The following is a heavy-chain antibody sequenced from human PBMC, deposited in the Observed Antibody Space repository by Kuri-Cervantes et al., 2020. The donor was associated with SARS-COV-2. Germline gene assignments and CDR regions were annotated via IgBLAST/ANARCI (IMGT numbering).Heavy chain of an antibody. Sequence: GESLKISCAASGFTFSSYAMHRVRQAPGKGLEWVSSISSSSSYIYYADSVKGRFTISRDNAKNSLYLQMNSLRAEDTAVYYCARDFPAYCTNGVCYSEYFQHWGQGTLVTVSS. V-gene: IGHV3-21*01. J-gene: IGHJ1*01. CDR2: ISSSSSYI. CDR3: ARDFPAYCTNGVCYSEYFQH. CDR1: GFTFSSYA. D-gene: IGHD2-8*01.